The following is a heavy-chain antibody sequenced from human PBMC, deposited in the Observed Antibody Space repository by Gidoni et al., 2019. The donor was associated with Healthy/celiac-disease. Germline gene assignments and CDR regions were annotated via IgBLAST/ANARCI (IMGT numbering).Heavy chain of an antibody. J-gene: IGHJ5*02. CDR1: GYTFTGHY. CDR3: ARGQGAGSGSINWFDP. CDR2: INPNSGGT. D-gene: IGHD3-10*01. V-gene: IGHV1-2*02. Sequence: QVQLVQSGAEVTKPGASVTVSCKASGYTFTGHYMHWVRQAPGQGLEWMGWINPNSGGTNYAQKFQGRVTMPRDTSISTAYMELSRLRSDDTAVYYCARGQGAGSGSINWFDPWGQGTLVTVSS.